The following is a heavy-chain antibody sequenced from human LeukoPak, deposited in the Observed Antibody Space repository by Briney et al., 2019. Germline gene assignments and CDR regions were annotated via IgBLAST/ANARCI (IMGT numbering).Heavy chain of an antibody. V-gene: IGHV1-18*01. J-gene: IGHJ4*02. CDR2: ISAHNGNT. Sequence: ASAKVSCKASGYTLTSYGISWVRQAPGQGLEWMGWISAHNGNTNYAQKFQGRVTMTTDTSTNTAYMELRSLRSDDTAVYYCARGRGSDDFWSGYYNTEFDSWGQGTLVTVSS. CDR1: GYTLTSYG. D-gene: IGHD3-3*01. CDR3: ARGRGSDDFWSGYYNTEFDS.